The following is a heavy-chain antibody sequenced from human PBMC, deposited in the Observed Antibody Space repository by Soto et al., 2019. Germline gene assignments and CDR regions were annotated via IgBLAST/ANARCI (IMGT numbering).Heavy chain of an antibody. CDR2: IIPIFGTA. CDR1: GGTFSSYA. J-gene: IGHJ4*02. D-gene: IGHD5-18*01. CDR3: ARGILRGYSYAVDY. V-gene: IGHV1-69*01. Sequence: QVQLVQSGAEVKKPGSSVKVSCKASGGTFSSYAISWVRQAPGQGLEWMGGIIPIFGTANYAQKFQGRVTITADESMSTAYMELSSLRSEDTAVYYCARGILRGYSYAVDYWGQGTLVTVSS.